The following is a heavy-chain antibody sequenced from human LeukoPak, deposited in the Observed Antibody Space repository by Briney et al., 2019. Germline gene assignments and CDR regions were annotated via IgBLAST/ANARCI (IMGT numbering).Heavy chain of an antibody. D-gene: IGHD3-16*02. CDR2: INHSGST. CDR1: GGSFSGYY. V-gene: IGHV4-34*01. J-gene: IGHJ6*03. Sequence: NPSETLSLTCAVYGGSFSGYYWSWIRQPPGKGLEWIGEINHSGSTNYNPSLKSRVTISVDTSKNQFSLKLSSVTAADTAVYYCARGRPRRRLGELSLSYYYYYMDVWGKGTTVTVSS. CDR3: ARGRPRRRLGELSLSYYYYYMDV.